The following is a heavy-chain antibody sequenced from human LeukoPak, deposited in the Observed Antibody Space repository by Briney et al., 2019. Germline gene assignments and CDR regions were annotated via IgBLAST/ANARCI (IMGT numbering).Heavy chain of an antibody. J-gene: IGHJ4*02. CDR2: IQYNGNNK. CDR3: AKRGRYYDFWSGFLDY. D-gene: IGHD3-3*01. V-gene: IGHV3-30*02. CDR1: GFTFSTCG. Sequence: GGSLRLSCAASGFTFSTCGMHWVRQTPGKGLEWVAFIQYNGNNKFYADSVKGRFTISRDNSQNTLFLQMNSLRSEDTAVYYCAKRGRYYDFWSGFLDYWGQGTLVTVSS.